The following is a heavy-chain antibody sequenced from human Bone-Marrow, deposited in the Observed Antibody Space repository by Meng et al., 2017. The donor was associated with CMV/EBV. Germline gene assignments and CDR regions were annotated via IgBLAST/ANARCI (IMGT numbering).Heavy chain of an antibody. CDR3: ARYIVVVPAARRIDAFDI. Sequence: ASVKVSCKASGYTFTSYGISWVRQAPGQGLEWMGWISAYNGNTNYAQKLQGRVTMTTDTSTSTAYMELRSLRSDDTAVYYCARYIVVVPAARRIDAFDIWGQGTMVTVSS. D-gene: IGHD2-2*01. V-gene: IGHV1-18*01. J-gene: IGHJ3*02. CDR2: ISAYNGNT. CDR1: GYTFTSYG.